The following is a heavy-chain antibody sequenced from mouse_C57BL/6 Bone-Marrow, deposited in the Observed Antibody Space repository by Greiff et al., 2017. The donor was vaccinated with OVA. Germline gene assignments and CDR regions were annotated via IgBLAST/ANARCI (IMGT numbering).Heavy chain of an antibody. V-gene: IGHV5-17*01. CDR3: ARRVGPLWYFDV. D-gene: IGHD1-1*02. CDR2: ISSGSSTI. J-gene: IGHJ1*03. CDR1: GFTFSDYG. Sequence: EVQLVESGGGLVKPGGSLKLSCAASGFTFSDYGMHWVRQAPEKGLEWVAYISSGSSTIYYADTVKGRFTISRDNAKNTLFLQMTSLRSEDTAMYYCARRVGPLWYFDVWGTGTTVTVSS.